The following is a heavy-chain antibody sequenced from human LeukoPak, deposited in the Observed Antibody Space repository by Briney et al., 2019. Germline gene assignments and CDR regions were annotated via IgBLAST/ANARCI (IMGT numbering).Heavy chain of an antibody. J-gene: IGHJ3*02. CDR2: IFYSGST. V-gene: IGHV4-59*01. D-gene: IGHD3-22*01. CDR3: ASGKYYYDDSASINRASRTAPDT. CDR1: GGSISSYY. Sequence: PSETLSLTCTVSGGSISSYYWSWIRQPPGKGLEWIGYIFYSGSTIYNPSLRSRLFVSVDRSKTQFSLRLRSVTAADTAVYYCASGKYYYDDSASINRASRTAPDTWARGTMVTVSS.